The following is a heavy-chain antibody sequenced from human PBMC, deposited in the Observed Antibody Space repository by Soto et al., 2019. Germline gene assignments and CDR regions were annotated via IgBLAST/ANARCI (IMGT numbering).Heavy chain of an antibody. CDR2: ISAYNGNT. CDR3: ARGRPYYGEQTPFDY. CDR1: GYTFTSYG. J-gene: IGHJ4*02. Sequence: ASVKVSCKASGYTFTSYGISWVRQAPGQGLEWMGWISAYNGNTNYAQKLQGRVTMTTDTSTSTAYMELRSLRSDDTAVYYCARGRPYYGEQTPFDYWGQGTLVTVSS. D-gene: IGHD4-17*01. V-gene: IGHV1-18*01.